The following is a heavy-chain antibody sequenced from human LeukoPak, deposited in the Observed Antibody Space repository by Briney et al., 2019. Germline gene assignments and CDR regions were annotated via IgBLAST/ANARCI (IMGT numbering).Heavy chain of an antibody. CDR1: GFTFSSYE. V-gene: IGHV3-48*03. CDR2: ISSSGSTI. J-gene: IGHJ4*02. Sequence: GGSLRLSCAASGFTFSSYEMNWVRQAPGKGLEWVSYISSSGSTIYYADSVKGRFTISRDNSKNTLYLQMNSLRAEDTAVYYCAKPGEEDFWSGYHYFDYWGQGTLVTVSS. CDR3: AKPGEEDFWSGYHYFDY. D-gene: IGHD3-3*01.